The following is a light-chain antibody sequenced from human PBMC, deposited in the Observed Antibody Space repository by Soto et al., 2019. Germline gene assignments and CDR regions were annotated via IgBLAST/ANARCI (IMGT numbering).Light chain of an antibody. J-gene: IGLJ2*01. CDR1: NLGSKN. V-gene: IGLV3-9*01. CDR2: RDS. CDR3: QVWDSSIHVV. Sequence: SYELTQPLSVSVALGQTARITCGGNNLGSKNVHWYQQKPGQAPVLVIYRDSNRPSWIHERFSGSNSGNTSTLTISSAQAGDEADYYCQVWDSSIHVVFGGGTKRTVL.